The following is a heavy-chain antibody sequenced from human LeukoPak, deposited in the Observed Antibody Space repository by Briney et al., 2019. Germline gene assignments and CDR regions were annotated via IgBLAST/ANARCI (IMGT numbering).Heavy chain of an antibody. CDR1: GASISSGGYS. J-gene: IGHJ4*02. D-gene: IGHD3-3*01. CDR3: ARTITIFGALGYFDH. CDR2: ICYTGST. Sequence: SETLSLTCTVSGASISSGGYSWSWVRQHPGKGLEWIGCICYTGSTYYNPSLERRVTISVATSKNQFSLKVSSVTAADTAVYFCARTITIFGALGYFDHWGQGTLVTVSS. V-gene: IGHV4-31*03.